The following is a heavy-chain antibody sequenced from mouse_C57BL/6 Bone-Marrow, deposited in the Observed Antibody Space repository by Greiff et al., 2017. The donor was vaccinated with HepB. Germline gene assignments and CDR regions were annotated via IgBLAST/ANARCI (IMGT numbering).Heavy chain of an antibody. J-gene: IGHJ3*01. Sequence: EVQLVESGGDLVKPGGSLKLSCAASGFTFSSYGMSWVRQTPDKRLEWVATISSGGSYTYYPDSVKGRFTISRDNAKNTLYLQMSSLKSEDTAMYYCARQGYYYGSSYGAYWGQGTLVTVSA. V-gene: IGHV5-6*01. CDR1: GFTFSSYG. CDR3: ARQGYYYGSSYGAY. CDR2: ISSGGSYT. D-gene: IGHD1-1*01.